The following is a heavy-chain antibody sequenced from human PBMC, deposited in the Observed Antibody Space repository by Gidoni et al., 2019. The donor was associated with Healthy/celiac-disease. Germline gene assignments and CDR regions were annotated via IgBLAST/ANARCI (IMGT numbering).Heavy chain of an antibody. D-gene: IGHD3-3*01. CDR1: GFTFSSYA. V-gene: IGHV3-30-3*01. J-gene: IGHJ6*02. CDR3: ARDLNYDFWSGYFLYYYYYGMDV. Sequence: QVQLVESGGGVVQPGRSLRLSCAASGFTFSSYAMHWVRQAPGKGLEWVAVISYDGSNKYYADSVKGRFTISRDNSKNTLYLQMNSLRAEDTAVYYCARDLNYDFWSGYFLYYYYYGMDVWGQGTTVTVSS. CDR2: ISYDGSNK.